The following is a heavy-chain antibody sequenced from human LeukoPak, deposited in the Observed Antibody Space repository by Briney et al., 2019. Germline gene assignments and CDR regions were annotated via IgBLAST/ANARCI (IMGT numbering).Heavy chain of an antibody. V-gene: IGHV4-61*02. D-gene: IGHD3-16*01. CDR1: GGSISSGSYY. CDR3: AKSGGYGLIDY. CDR2: IYTSGST. J-gene: IGHJ4*02. Sequence: SETLSFTCTVSGGSISSGSYYWSWIRQPAGKGLEWIGRIYTSGSTNYNPSLKSRVTISVDTSKNQFSLKLSSVTAADTAMYYCAKSGGYGLIDYWGQGTLVTVSS.